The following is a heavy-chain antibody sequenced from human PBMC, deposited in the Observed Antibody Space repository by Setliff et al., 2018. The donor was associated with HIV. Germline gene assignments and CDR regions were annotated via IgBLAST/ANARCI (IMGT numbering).Heavy chain of an antibody. J-gene: IGHJ4*02. CDR3: ASLPPLYDSSGYYFDY. V-gene: IGHV4-39*01. CDR1: GDSISSSSYY. D-gene: IGHD3-22*01. Sequence: SETLSLTCSVSGDSISSSSYYWGWIRQPPGKGLEWIGSIYYSGSTYYNPSLNSRVTISVDASKNQFSLKLSSVTAADTAVYYCASLPPLYDSSGYYFDYWGQGTLVTVPS. CDR2: IYYSGST.